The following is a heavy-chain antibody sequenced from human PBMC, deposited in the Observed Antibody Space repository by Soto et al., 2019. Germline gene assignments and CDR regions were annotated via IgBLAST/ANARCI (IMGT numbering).Heavy chain of an antibody. J-gene: IGHJ4*02. CDR1: GFTFGDYA. V-gene: IGHV3-49*03. Sequence: GGSLRLSCTASGFTFGDYAMSWFRQAPGKGLEWVGFIRSKAYGGTTEYAASVKGRFTISRDDPKSIAYLQMNSLKTEDTAVYYCTRVGTMWSVVVVAATDYWGQGTLVTVSS. D-gene: IGHD2-15*01. CDR2: IRSKAYGGTT. CDR3: TRVGTMWSVVVVAATDY.